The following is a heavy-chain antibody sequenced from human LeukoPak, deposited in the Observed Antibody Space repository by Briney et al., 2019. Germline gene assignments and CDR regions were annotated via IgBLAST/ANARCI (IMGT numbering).Heavy chain of an antibody. Sequence: QPGGSLRLSCAASGFTFSSYSMTWVRQAPGKGLEWVSSISSSSSYIYYADSVKGRFTISRDNAKNSLYLQMNSLRAEDTAVYYCARDPGQLVPGTVDYWGQGTLVTVSS. CDR1: GFTFSSYS. D-gene: IGHD6-6*01. J-gene: IGHJ4*02. CDR3: ARDPGQLVPGTVDY. CDR2: ISSSSSYI. V-gene: IGHV3-21*01.